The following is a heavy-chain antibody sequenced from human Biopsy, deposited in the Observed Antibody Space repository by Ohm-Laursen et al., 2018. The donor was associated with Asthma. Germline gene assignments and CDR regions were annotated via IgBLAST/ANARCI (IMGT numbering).Heavy chain of an antibody. CDR1: GGTFSNFA. CDR2: IMTAFGTT. J-gene: IGHJ6*02. Sequence: ASVKVPCKAPGGTFSNFAISWVRQAPGQGLEWLGGIMTAFGTTNYAQKFQGRVTITADESTSTAYMEVTSLRSEDTAIYYCARCQVGYSSGWSLLLKKIYYSGMDVWGQGTAVTVSS. CDR3: ARCQVGYSSGWSLLLKKIYYSGMDV. V-gene: IGHV1-69*13. D-gene: IGHD6-19*01.